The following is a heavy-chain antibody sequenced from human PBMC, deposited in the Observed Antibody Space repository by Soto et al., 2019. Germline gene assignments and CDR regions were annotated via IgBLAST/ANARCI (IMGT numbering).Heavy chain of an antibody. J-gene: IGHJ5*02. Sequence: GGSLRLSCAASGFTFSSYAMSWVRQAPGKGLEWVSAISGSGGSTYYADSVKGRFTISRDNSKNTLYLQMNSLRAEDTAVYYCARADSSSSWYMGFPAWFDPWGQGTLVTVSS. D-gene: IGHD6-13*01. CDR3: ARADSSSSWYMGFPAWFDP. CDR2: ISGSGGST. CDR1: GFTFSSYA. V-gene: IGHV3-23*01.